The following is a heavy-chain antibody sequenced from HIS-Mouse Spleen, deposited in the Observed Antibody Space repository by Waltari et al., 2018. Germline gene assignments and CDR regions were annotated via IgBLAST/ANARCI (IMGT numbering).Heavy chain of an antibody. J-gene: IGHJ6*02. Sequence: LSCAASGFTFSSYAMHWVRQAPGKGLEWVAVISYDGSNKYYADSVKGRFTISRDNSKNTLYLQMNGRGAEDTAVYYCGRDWKRGYSGYDLWGGVRGYGMDVWGQGTTVTVSS. CDR2: ISYDGSNK. V-gene: IGHV3-30*04. D-gene: IGHD5-12*01. CDR1: GFTFSSYA. CDR3: GRDWKRGYSGYDLWGGVRGYGMDV.